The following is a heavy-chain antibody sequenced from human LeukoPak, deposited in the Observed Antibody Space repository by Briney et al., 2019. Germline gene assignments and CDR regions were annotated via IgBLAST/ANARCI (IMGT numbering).Heavy chain of an antibody. CDR1: GYRFTNYW. D-gene: IGHD2-21*02. J-gene: IGHJ4*02. V-gene: IGHV5-51*01. CDR2: IYPDDSDT. Sequence: GESLKISCKGSGYRFTNYWIGWVRQMPGKGLEWMGLIYPDDSDTRYSSSFQGQVTMSVDKSISTAYLQWTSPKASDTALYYCARLVVVVTSVASVDHWGQGTLVTVSS. CDR3: ARLVVVVTSVASVDH.